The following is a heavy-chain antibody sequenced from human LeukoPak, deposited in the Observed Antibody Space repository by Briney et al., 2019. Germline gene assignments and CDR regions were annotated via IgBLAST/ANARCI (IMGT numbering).Heavy chain of an antibody. Sequence: GGSLRLSCAASGFTFSPYPMNWVRQAPGKGLEWVSYISGPSDTIHYADSVKGRFTISRDNAKNSLYLQMNSLGAEDTAVYYCAKDLLLWFGELSYGMDVWGQGTTVTVSS. CDR2: ISGPSDTI. CDR1: GFTFSPYP. V-gene: IGHV3-48*04. D-gene: IGHD3-10*01. J-gene: IGHJ6*02. CDR3: AKDLLLWFGELSYGMDV.